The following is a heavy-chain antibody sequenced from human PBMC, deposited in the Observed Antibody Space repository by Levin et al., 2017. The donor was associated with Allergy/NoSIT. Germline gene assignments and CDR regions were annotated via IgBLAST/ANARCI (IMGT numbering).Heavy chain of an antibody. CDR1: GFTFSGYA. V-gene: IGHV3-30*04. Sequence: GESLKISCVASGFTFSGYAMYWVRQAPGRGLEWVTMISYDGSSKYDADSVRGRFTISRDNSKNTLYLEMHSLRTDDTGVYYCARDFLYGPSAWHNFGYYDNGMDVWGQGTTVTVSS. J-gene: IGHJ6*02. D-gene: IGHD3-3*01. CDR3: ARDFLYGPSAWHNFGYYDNGMDV. CDR2: ISYDGSSK.